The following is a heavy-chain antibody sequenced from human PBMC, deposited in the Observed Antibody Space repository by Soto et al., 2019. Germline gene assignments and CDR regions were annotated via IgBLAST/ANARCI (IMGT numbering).Heavy chain of an antibody. CDR3: ARYSSSALDY. J-gene: IGHJ4*02. CDR2: IYYSGIT. CDR1: GGSISSRTYY. V-gene: IGHV4-39*01. D-gene: IGHD6-6*01. Sequence: QLQLQESGPGLVEPSETLSLTCTVSGGSISSRTYYWVWIRQPPGKGLEWIGTIYYSGITYYNPSLESRVTISVDTSRNQFSLKLSSVTAADTAVYFCARYSSSALDYWGQGTLVTVSS.